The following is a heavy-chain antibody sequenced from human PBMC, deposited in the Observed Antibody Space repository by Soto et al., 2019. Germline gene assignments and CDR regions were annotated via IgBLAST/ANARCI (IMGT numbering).Heavy chain of an antibody. CDR3: ARGLYGDYYV. CDR1: GGTFSSYA. CDR2: IIPIFGTA. D-gene: IGHD4-17*01. Sequence: SVKVSCKASGGTFSSYAISWVRQAPGQGLEWMGGIIPIFGTANYAQKFQGRVTMTTDTSTSTAYMELRSLRSDDTAVYYCARGLYGDYYVWGQGTLVTVSS. V-gene: IGHV1-69*05. J-gene: IGHJ4*02.